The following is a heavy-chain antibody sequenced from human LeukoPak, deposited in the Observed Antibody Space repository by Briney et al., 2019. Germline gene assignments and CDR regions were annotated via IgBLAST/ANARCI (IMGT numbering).Heavy chain of an antibody. V-gene: IGHV4-34*01. CDR2: INHSGST. J-gene: IGHJ6*03. D-gene: IGHD3-3*01. Sequence: SETLSLTCAVYGGSFRGYYWSWIRQPPGKGLEWIGEINHSGSTNYNPSLKSRVTISVDTSKNQFSLKLSSVTAADTAVYYCARGYDFWSGYYSLSHYYYYMDVWGKGTTVTVSS. CDR1: GGSFRGYY. CDR3: ARGYDFWSGYYSLSHYYYYMDV.